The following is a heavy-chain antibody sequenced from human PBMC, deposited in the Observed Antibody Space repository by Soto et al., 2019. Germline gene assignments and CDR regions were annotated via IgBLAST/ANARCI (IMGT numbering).Heavy chain of an antibody. D-gene: IGHD6-13*01. J-gene: IGHJ6*02. CDR3: ARDNPQSSSWPDGYYYGMDV. V-gene: IGHV4-31*03. CDR1: GGSISSGGYY. CDR2: IYYSGST. Sequence: QVQLQESGPGLVKPSQTLSLTCTVSGGSISSGGYYWSWIRQHPGKGLEWIGYIYYSGSTYYNPSLKSRVTISVDTSKNQFSLKLSSVTAADTAVYYCARDNPQSSSWPDGYYYGMDVWGQGTTVTVSS.